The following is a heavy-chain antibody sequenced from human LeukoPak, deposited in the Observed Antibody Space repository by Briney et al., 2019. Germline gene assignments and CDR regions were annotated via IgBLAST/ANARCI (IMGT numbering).Heavy chain of an antibody. D-gene: IGHD6-13*01. CDR3: ARARSYSSSWYILGY. V-gene: IGHV1-3*01. CDR1: GYSFTSYA. Sequence: ASVKVSCKASGYSFTSYAMHWVRQAPGQRLEWMGWINAGNGNTKYSQKFQGRVTITRDTSASTAYMELSSLRSEDTAVYYCARARSYSSSWYILGYWVQGTLVTVSS. J-gene: IGHJ4*02. CDR2: INAGNGNT.